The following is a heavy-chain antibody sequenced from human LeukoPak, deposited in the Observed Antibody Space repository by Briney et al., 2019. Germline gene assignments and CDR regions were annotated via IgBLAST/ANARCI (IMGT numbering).Heavy chain of an antibody. J-gene: IGHJ4*02. CDR3: ARGSQRGGNSD. CDR2: MRPNSDNT. V-gene: IGHV1-8*02. Sequence: AASVKVSCKASGYTFSNYDINWVRQATGQGPEWMGWMRPNSDNTGYAQKFQGRLTMTTNTSINTAYMELNSLTSEDTAVYYCARGSQRGGNSDWGQGTLVTVSS. D-gene: IGHD4-23*01. CDR1: GYTFSNYD.